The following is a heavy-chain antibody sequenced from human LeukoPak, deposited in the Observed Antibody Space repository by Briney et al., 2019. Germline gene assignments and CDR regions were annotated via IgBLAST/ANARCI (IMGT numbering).Heavy chain of an antibody. CDR1: GYSFTSYW. D-gene: IGHD3-10*01. CDR2: IYPGDSDT. CDR3: ARASYYYGSGSYYNFDY. V-gene: IGHV5-51*01. Sequence: GESLKISCKGSGYSFTSYWIGWVRQMPGKGLEWMGIIYPGDSDTRYSPSFRGQVTISADKSISTAYLQWSSLKASDTAMYYCARASYYYGSGSYYNFDYWGQGTLVTVSS. J-gene: IGHJ4*02.